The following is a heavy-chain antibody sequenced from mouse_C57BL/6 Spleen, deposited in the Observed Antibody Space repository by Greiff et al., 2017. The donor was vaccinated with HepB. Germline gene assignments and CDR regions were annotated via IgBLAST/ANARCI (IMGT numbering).Heavy chain of an antibody. D-gene: IGHD2-3*01. J-gene: IGHJ2*01. Sequence: EVKVVESEGGLVQPGSSMKLSCTASGFTFSDYYMAWVRQVPEKGLEWVANINYDGSSTYYLDSLKSRFIISRDNAKNILYLQMSSLKSEDTATYYCARVDGYYVPFDYWGQGTTLTVSS. CDR3: ARVDGYYVPFDY. V-gene: IGHV5-16*01. CDR1: GFTFSDYY. CDR2: INYDGSST.